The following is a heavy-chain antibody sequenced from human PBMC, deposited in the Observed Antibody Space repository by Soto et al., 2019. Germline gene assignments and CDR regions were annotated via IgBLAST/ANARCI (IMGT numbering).Heavy chain of an antibody. CDR2: IIPIFGTA. D-gene: IGHD4-17*01. Sequence: SVKVSCKASGGTFSSYAISWVRQSPGQGLEWMGGIIPIFGTANYAQKFQGRVTITADESTSTAYVELSSLSSEDTAVYYCARITTAVTKRKDWFDRWGQGTLVPVSS. V-gene: IGHV1-69*13. CDR3: ARITTAVTKRKDWFDR. CDR1: GGTFSSYA. J-gene: IGHJ5*02.